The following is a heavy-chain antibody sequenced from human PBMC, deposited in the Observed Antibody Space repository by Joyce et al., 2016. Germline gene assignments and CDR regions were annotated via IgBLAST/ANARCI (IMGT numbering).Heavy chain of an antibody. CDR2: IIPIVGVA. V-gene: IGHV1-69*04. J-gene: IGHJ3*02. Sequence: VQLVQSGAEVKKPGSSVKVSCKVSGGNFYDYTITWVRQATGKGLEWMGRIIPIVGVANYARKFRGRVALTADKSTATAYLELNSLRLDDTAMFFCTRGRIEYSKTFNAYDIWGQGTMVTVSS. CDR1: GGNFYDYT. CDR3: TRGRIEYSKTFNAYDI. D-gene: IGHD2/OR15-2a*01.